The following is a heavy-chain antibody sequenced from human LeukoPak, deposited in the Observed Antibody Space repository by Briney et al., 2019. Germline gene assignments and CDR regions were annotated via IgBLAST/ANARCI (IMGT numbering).Heavy chain of an antibody. Sequence: ASVKVSCKASGYTFTGYYMHWVRQAPGQGLEWMGWINPNSGGTNYAQKFQGRVTMTRDTSISTAYMELSRLRSDDTAVYYCARVEDYYDSSGNYYYYMDVWGKGTTVTVSS. CDR1: GYTFTGYY. V-gene: IGHV1-2*02. CDR3: ARVEDYYDSSGNYYYYMDV. D-gene: IGHD3-22*01. CDR2: INPNSGGT. J-gene: IGHJ6*03.